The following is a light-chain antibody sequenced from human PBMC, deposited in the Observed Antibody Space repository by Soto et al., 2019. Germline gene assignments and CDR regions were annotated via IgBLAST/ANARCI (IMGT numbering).Light chain of an antibody. CDR1: QNVCSY. CDR3: QQRSNFIT. CDR2: DAS. V-gene: IGKV3-11*01. Sequence: EIVLTQSPATLYLSPGERATLSCRASQNVCSYLAWYQQKPGQAPRLLIYDASNRATGIPARFSGSGSGTDFTLTLSSLEPEDFAVYYCQQRSNFITFGQGTRLEIK. J-gene: IGKJ5*01.